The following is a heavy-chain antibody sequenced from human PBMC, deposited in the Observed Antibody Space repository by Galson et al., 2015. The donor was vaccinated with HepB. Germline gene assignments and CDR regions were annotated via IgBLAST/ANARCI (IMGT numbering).Heavy chain of an antibody. Sequence: SLRLSCAASGFTFDDYGMSWVRQAPGKGLEWVSGINWNGGSTGYADSVKGRFTISRDNAKNSLYLQMNSLRAEDTALYYCARDRPTWGCSGSCLAFDIWGQGTMVTVSS. CDR2: INWNGGST. D-gene: IGHD6-19*01. V-gene: IGHV3-20*04. CDR3: ARDRPTWGCSGSCLAFDI. J-gene: IGHJ3*02. CDR1: GFTFDDYG.